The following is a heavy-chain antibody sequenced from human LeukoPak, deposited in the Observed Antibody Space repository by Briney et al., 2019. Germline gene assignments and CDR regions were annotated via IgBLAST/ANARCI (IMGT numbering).Heavy chain of an antibody. Sequence: ASVKVSCKASGYTFTGYYMHWVRQAPGQGLEWMGNIKQDGSEKYYVDSVKGRFTISRDNAKNSLYLDMNSLRVEDTAIYYCTRDFDPWGQGTLVTVSS. CDR2: IKQDGSEK. J-gene: IGHJ5*02. V-gene: IGHV3-7*01. CDR1: GYTFTGYY. CDR3: TRDFDP.